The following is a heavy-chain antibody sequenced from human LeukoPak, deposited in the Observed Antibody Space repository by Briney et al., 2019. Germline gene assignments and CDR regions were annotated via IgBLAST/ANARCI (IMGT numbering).Heavy chain of an antibody. J-gene: IGHJ5*02. CDR3: ARDSGVIAAAGTGGGWFDP. V-gene: IGHV4-59*01. D-gene: IGHD6-13*01. CDR2: IYYSGTT. Sequence: SETLSLTCTISGASIDSYYWSWIRQPPGKGLEWIGYIYYSGTTNYNPSLKRRVTISVDTSKNQFSLKLSSVTAADTAVYYCARDSGVIAAAGTGGGWFDPWGQGTLVTVSS. CDR1: GASIDSYY.